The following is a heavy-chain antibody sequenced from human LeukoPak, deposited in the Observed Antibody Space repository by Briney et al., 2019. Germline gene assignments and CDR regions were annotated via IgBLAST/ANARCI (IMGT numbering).Heavy chain of an antibody. CDR1: GFTFSSYG. Sequence: PGGSLRLSCAASGFTFSSYGMHWVRQAPGKGLEWVAVISYDGSNKYYADSVKGRFTISRDNSKNTLYLQMNSLRAEDTAVYYCAKGVAVGYYGSGSPLFDYWGQGTLVTVSS. J-gene: IGHJ4*02. CDR3: AKGVAVGYYGSGSPLFDY. CDR2: ISYDGSNK. D-gene: IGHD3-10*01. V-gene: IGHV3-30*18.